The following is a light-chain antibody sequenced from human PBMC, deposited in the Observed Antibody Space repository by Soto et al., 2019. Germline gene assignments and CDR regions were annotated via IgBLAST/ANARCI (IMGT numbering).Light chain of an antibody. CDR2: EVS. Sequence: QSALTQPPSASGSPGQSVTISCTGTSSDVGGYNYVSWYQQHPGKAPKLMIYEVSERPSGVPDRFSGSKSGNTASLTISGLQAEDEADYYCSSYTSSSTLDVVFGGGTQLTVL. J-gene: IGLJ2*01. CDR3: SSYTSSSTLDVV. CDR1: SSDVGGYNY. V-gene: IGLV2-8*01.